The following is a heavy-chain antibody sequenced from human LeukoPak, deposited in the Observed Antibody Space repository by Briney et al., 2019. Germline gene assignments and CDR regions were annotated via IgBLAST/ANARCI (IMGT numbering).Heavy chain of an antibody. V-gene: IGHV1-69*13. D-gene: IGHD3-10*01. CDR1: GGTFSSYA. Sequence: ASVNASCTASGGTFSSYAMTWVRPAPGHGREWMGWIIPILFTANYAQKFQGRVTITADESTSTAYMELSSLRSEDTAVYYCAGSGGAYGSGSYYNDPRFDYWGQGTLVTVSS. CDR3: AGSGGAYGSGSYYNDPRFDY. J-gene: IGHJ4*02. CDR2: IIPILFTA.